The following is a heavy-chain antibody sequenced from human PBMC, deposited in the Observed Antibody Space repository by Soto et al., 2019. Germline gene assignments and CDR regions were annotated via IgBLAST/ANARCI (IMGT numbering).Heavy chain of an antibody. CDR3: ARDATMVRGVIISSEYFQH. CDR2: IIPIFGTA. Sequence: QVQLVQSGAEVKKPGSSVKVSCKAPGGIFNNYAITWVRQAPGQGLEWMGGIIPIFGTANYAQKFQGRVTITADESTSTAYMELSSLRSEDTAVYYCARDATMVRGVIISSEYFQHWGQGTLVTVSS. V-gene: IGHV1-69*01. D-gene: IGHD3-10*01. J-gene: IGHJ1*01. CDR1: GGIFNNYA.